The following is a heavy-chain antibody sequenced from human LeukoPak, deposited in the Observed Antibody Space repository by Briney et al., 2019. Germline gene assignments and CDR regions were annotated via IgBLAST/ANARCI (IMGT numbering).Heavy chain of an antibody. Sequence: GESLKISCKGSGYSFTSYWIGWVRQMPGKGLEWMGIIYPGDSDTRYSPSFQGQVTISADKSISTAYLRWSSLKASDTAMYYCARTPVEMATIMPYYFDYWGQGTLVTVSS. CDR2: IYPGDSDT. V-gene: IGHV5-51*01. CDR1: GYSFTSYW. J-gene: IGHJ4*02. D-gene: IGHD5-24*01. CDR3: ARTPVEMATIMPYYFDY.